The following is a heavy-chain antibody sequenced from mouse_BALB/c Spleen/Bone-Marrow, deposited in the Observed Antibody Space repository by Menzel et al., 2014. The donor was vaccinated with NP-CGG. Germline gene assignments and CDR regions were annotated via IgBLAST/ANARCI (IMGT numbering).Heavy chain of an antibody. CDR2: INPNNGGT. Sequence: EVQLQQSGPELVKPGASVKISCKTSGYIFTEYTMHWVKQSHGKSLEWIGGINPNNGGTVYNQKFEDKATLTVDKSSSTAYMEFRSLTSEDSAIYYCARSRGNYWYFDVRGAGTTVTVSS. V-gene: IGHV1-18*01. CDR1: GYIFTEYT. J-gene: IGHJ1*01. CDR3: ARSRGNYWYFDV. D-gene: IGHD2-1*01.